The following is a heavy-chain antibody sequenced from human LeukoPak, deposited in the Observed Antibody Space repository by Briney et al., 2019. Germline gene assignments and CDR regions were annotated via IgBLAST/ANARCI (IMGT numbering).Heavy chain of an antibody. Sequence: PGGSLRLSCAASGFTFSSYSMNWVRQAPGKGLEWVSSISSSSSYIYYADSVKGRFTISRDNAKNSLYLQMNSLRAEDTAVYYCARAFAITEGVFDYWGQGTLVTVSS. CDR3: ARAFAITEGVFDY. D-gene: IGHD5-12*01. J-gene: IGHJ4*02. CDR1: GFTFSSYS. V-gene: IGHV3-21*01. CDR2: ISSSSSYI.